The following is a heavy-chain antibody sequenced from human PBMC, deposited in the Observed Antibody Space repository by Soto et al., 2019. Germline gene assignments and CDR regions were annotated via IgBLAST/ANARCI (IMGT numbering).Heavy chain of an antibody. V-gene: IGHV5-51*01. CDR3: ARPSEVAATGVGFDY. CDR2: IWPGDSDT. Sequence: GESLKISCKGSGYSFTSYWIGWVRQMPGKGLEWMGIIWPGDSDTRYSPSFQGQVSISADKSISTAYLQWSSLKASDTAMYYCARPSEVAATGVGFDYWGQGTLVTVSS. D-gene: IGHD2-15*01. CDR1: GYSFTSYW. J-gene: IGHJ4*02.